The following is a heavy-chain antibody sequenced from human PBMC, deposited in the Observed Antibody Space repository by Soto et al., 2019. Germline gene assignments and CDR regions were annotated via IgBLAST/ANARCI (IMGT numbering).Heavy chain of an antibody. V-gene: IGHV1-46*01. CDR1: GYTFINYY. Sequence: QEQLVQSGAEVKEPGASVKVSCKASGYTFINYYIHWVRQAPGQGLEWMAIINPMGGSTNYAQEFQGRVTLTSDTSTSTVYMELSSLRFEDTDRFYCARDLAAGDLWGQGTLVTVSS. CDR3: ARDLAAGDL. J-gene: IGHJ5*02. D-gene: IGHD6-13*01. CDR2: INPMGGST.